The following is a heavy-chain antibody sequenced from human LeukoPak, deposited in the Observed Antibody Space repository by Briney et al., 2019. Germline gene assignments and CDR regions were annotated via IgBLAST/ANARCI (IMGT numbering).Heavy chain of an antibody. J-gene: IGHJ3*02. CDR3: AKAIVVVPAANDAFDI. D-gene: IGHD2-2*01. V-gene: IGHV3-23*01. CDR2: ISGSGGST. CDR1: GFTFSSYA. Sequence: PGGSLRLSCAASGFTFSSYAMSWARQAPGKGLEWVSAISGSGGSTYYADSVKGRFTISRDNSKNTLYLQMNSLRAEDTAVYYCAKAIVVVPAANDAFDIWGQGTMVTVSS.